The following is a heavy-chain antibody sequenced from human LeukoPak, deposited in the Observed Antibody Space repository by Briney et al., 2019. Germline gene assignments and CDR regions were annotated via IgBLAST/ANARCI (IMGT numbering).Heavy chain of an antibody. CDR1: GFTFSSYS. J-gene: IGHJ4*02. D-gene: IGHD3-16*02. CDR3: AKEPTYIWGSYRYTDYFDY. CDR2: ISSSSSYI. Sequence: GGSLRLSCAASGFTFSSYSMNWVRQAPGKGLEWVSSISSSSSYIYYADSVSGRFTISRDNAKNSLYLQMNSLRAEDTAVYYCAKEPTYIWGSYRYTDYFDYWGQGTLVTVSS. V-gene: IGHV3-21*01.